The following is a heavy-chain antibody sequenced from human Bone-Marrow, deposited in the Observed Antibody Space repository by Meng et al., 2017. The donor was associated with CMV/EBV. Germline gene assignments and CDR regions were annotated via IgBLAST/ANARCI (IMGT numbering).Heavy chain of an antibody. CDR3: ARDWAFRGDYYTRFDN. CDR1: GFTFSNYY. J-gene: IGHJ4*02. V-gene: IGHV3-7*01. D-gene: IGHD3-3*01. Sequence: GGSLRLSCAASGFTFSNYYMSWVRQAPGKGLERVANIKQDGSEKYYMDSVKGRFTISRDNAKNSLFLQMNSLRVDDTAVYYCARDWAFRGDYYTRFDNWGPGTLVTVAS. CDR2: IKQDGSEK.